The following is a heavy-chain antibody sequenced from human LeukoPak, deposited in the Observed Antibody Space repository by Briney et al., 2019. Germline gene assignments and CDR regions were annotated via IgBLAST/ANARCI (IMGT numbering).Heavy chain of an antibody. CDR1: GGTFSSYA. Sequence: VKVSCKASGGTFSSYAISWVRQAPGQGLEWMGGIIPIFGTANYAQKFQGRVTITADESTSTAYMELSSLRSEDTAVYYCAREETHHVYYGMDVWGQGTMVTVSS. CDR3: AREETHHVYYGMDV. D-gene: IGHD1-14*01. J-gene: IGHJ6*02. V-gene: IGHV1-69*13. CDR2: IIPIFGTA.